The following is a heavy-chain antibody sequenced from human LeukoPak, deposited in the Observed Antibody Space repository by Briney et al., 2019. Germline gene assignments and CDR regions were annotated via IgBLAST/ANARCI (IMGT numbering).Heavy chain of an antibody. Sequence: ASVKVSCKASGGTFSSYAISWVRQAPGQGLEWMGGIIPIFGTANYAQKFQGRVTITADESTSTAYMELSSLRSEDTAVYYCAKEGINYYDSSGYLLRPPTFDYWGQGTLVTVSS. D-gene: IGHD3-22*01. V-gene: IGHV1-69*13. J-gene: IGHJ4*02. CDR3: AKEGINYYDSSGYLLRPPTFDY. CDR2: IIPIFGTA. CDR1: GGTFSSYA.